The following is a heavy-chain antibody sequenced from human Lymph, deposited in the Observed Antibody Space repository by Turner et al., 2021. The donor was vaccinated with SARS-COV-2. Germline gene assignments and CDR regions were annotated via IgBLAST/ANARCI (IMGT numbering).Heavy chain of an antibody. CDR2: IYSGGTT. D-gene: IGHD6-13*01. V-gene: IGHV3-53*02. Sequence: EVQLVETGGGLTQPGGSLRLSCAASGCIVGRNYMNWVRQAPGKGWGWVSVIYSGGTTYYADSVKGRFTISRDNSKNTLYLQMNSLRVEDTAVYYCARDLGTYGMDVWGQGTTVTVSS. J-gene: IGHJ6*02. CDR1: GCIVGRNY. CDR3: ARDLGTYGMDV.